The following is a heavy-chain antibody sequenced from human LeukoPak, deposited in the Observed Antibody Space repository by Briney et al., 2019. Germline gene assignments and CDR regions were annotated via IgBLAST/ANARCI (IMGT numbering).Heavy chain of an antibody. D-gene: IGHD3-22*01. J-gene: IGHJ4*02. CDR3: MTSPVTYSSGYYPRDY. CDR1: GFTFSGSA. Sequence: GGSLRLSCAASGFTFSGSAVPWVRQASGKGLEWVGRIRSKANSYATAYAASVKGRFTISRDDSKNTAYLQMNSLKTEDTAVYYCMTSPVTYSSGYYPRDYWGQGTLVTVSS. CDR2: IRSKANSYAT. V-gene: IGHV3-73*01.